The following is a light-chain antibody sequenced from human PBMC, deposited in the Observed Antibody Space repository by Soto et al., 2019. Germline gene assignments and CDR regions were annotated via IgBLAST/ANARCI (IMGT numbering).Light chain of an antibody. CDR1: QSGSRY. J-gene: IGKJ2*01. Sequence: EIVLTQSPGTLSLSPGESATLSCRASQSGSRYFAWYQKKPGHAPRLLIYDASKMANGIPASFSGSGSGTDVTLTISSLEPEDLAVYYCRKRRNWTGTFGQGTKLEMK. CDR3: RKRRNWTGT. CDR2: DAS. V-gene: IGKV3-11*01.